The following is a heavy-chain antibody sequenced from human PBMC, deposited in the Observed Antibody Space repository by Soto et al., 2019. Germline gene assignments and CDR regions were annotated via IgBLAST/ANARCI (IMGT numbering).Heavy chain of an antibody. V-gene: IGHV1-2*02. Sequence: QVQLVQSGAEVKKPGASVKVSCKASGYTFTGHYIHWVRQAPEQGPEWMGEIGPESGATRYAQRFQGRVTMTRDLSLTTVYMELNNLSSDDTAVYYCGRGRSGQIVVFYWGQGTPVTVSS. J-gene: IGHJ4*02. CDR2: IGPESGAT. CDR1: GYTFTGHY. CDR3: GRGRSGQIVVFY. D-gene: IGHD1-26*01.